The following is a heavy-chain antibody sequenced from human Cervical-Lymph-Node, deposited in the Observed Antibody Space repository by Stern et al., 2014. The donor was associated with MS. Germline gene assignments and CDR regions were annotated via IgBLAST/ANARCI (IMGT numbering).Heavy chain of an antibody. CDR1: GFSFISYW. CDR2: IYPGDSDT. Sequence: VQLVQSGAEVKKPGESLKISCKASGFSFISYWIGWVRQMPGKGLEWMGIIYPGDSDTRYSPSFPGQVTISVDKSITPAYLQWSSLEASDTAMYYCARHFGVTPPDYWGQGTLVTVSS. V-gene: IGHV5-51*01. J-gene: IGHJ4*02. CDR3: ARHFGVTPPDY. D-gene: IGHD4-23*01.